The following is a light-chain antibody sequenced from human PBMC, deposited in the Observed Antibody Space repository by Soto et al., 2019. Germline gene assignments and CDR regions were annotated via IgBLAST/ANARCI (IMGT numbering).Light chain of an antibody. J-gene: IGKJ5*01. CDR3: QQRANWPPIT. CDR1: QSVGRY. V-gene: IGKV3-11*01. Sequence: EIVLTQSPSTLSLSPGERATLSCRASQSVGRYLAWYQQKPGQAPRLLIYEISSRATGIPARLSGNGSGTDFALTISSLEPEDFAVYYCQQRANWPPITFGQGTRVELK. CDR2: EIS.